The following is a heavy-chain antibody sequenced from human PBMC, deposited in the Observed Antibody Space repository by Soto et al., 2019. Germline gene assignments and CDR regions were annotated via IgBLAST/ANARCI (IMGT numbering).Heavy chain of an antibody. CDR1: GYTFTDFY. CDR2: INPNSGGT. J-gene: IGHJ4*02. Sequence: RASVKVSCKASGYTFTDFYMHWVRQAPGQGLEWMGSINPNSGGTNSAQKFQGRVTMTRDTSISTAYMELSRLRADDTAVYYCARGLRVMIVPNFDYWGQGTLVTVSS. CDR3: ARGLRVMIVPNFDY. V-gene: IGHV1-2*02. D-gene: IGHD3-22*01.